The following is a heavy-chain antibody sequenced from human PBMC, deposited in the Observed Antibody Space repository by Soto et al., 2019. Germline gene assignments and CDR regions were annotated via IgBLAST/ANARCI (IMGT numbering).Heavy chain of an antibody. D-gene: IGHD4-4*01. CDR2: VYYTGST. Sequence: SETLSLTCTVSGNSISGTSSFWAWIRQPPGKNLEWIGSVYYTGSTYYNSSLKSRVSISIDTSKNQFSLSLNSVTAADTAVYYCTRRVRSTGLLDFWGQGALVTVSS. J-gene: IGHJ4*02. CDR1: GNSISGTSSF. V-gene: IGHV4-39*01. CDR3: TRRVRSTGLLDF.